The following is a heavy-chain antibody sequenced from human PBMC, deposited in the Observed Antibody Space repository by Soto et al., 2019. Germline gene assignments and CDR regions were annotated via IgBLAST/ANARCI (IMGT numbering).Heavy chain of an antibody. J-gene: IGHJ3*02. V-gene: IGHV3-30*18. CDR2: ISYDGSNK. D-gene: IGHD6-13*01. Sequence: GGSLRLSCAASGFTFSSYGMHWVRQAPGKGLEWVAVISYDGSNKYYADSVKGRFTISRDNSKNTLYLQMNSLRAEDTAVYYCANSDIAAAGTAFDIWGQGTMVTVSS. CDR1: GFTFSSYG. CDR3: ANSDIAAAGTAFDI.